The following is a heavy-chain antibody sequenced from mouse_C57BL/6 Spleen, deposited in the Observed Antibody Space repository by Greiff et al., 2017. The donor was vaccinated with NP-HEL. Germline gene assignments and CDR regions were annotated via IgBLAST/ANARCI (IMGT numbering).Heavy chain of an antibody. Sequence: EVMLVESGGDLVKPGGSLKLSCAASGFTFSSYGMSWVRQTPDKRLEWVATISSGGSYTYYPDSVKGRFTISRDNAKNTLYLQMSSLKSEDTAMYYCARVLGPYYYAMDYWGQGTSVTVSS. D-gene: IGHD4-1*01. CDR3: ARVLGPYYYAMDY. CDR1: GFTFSSYG. V-gene: IGHV5-6*02. J-gene: IGHJ4*01. CDR2: ISSGGSYT.